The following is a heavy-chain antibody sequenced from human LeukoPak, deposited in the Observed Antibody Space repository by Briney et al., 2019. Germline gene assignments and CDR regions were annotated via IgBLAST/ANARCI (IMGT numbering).Heavy chain of an antibody. J-gene: IGHJ3*02. Sequence: PGGSLSLSCASSGFTFSTYAMNWVRQAPGKGLEWVSAISGGYTTYYADSVKGRFTISRDNSKNTLSLQMNSLRAEDTAVYYCAKPVRASGSNTFDIWGQGTMVTVSS. CDR2: ISGGYTT. CDR1: GFTFSTYA. V-gene: IGHV3-23*01. D-gene: IGHD5-12*01. CDR3: AKPVRASGSNTFDI.